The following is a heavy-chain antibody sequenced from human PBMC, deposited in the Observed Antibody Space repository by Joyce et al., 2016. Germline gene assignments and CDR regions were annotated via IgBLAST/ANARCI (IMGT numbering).Heavy chain of an antibody. J-gene: IGHJ4*02. D-gene: IGHD1-1*01. CDR2: LYSGGSA. CDR1: GFTVKTNY. V-gene: IGHV3-66*02. Sequence: EVPLVESGGGLVHPGGSLRLSCTASGFTVKTNYMNWVRQAPGKGLEWVAVLYSGGSAHYADSVKGRFSISRDKSGNTLYLQMNSLRIDDTALYYCARRAGNWNGPNWGQGILVTVSS. CDR3: ARRAGNWNGPN.